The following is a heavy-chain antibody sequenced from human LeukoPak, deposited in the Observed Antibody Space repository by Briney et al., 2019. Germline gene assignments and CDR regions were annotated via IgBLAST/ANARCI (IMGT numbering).Heavy chain of an antibody. Sequence: ASVKVSCKASGYTFTSYGISWVRQAPGQGLEWMGWISAYNGNTNYAQKLQGRVTMTTDTSTSTAYMELRSLRSDDTAVYYCARYVVAYYGILTGYSTNWFDPWGQGTLVTVSS. CDR2: ISAYNGNT. CDR3: ARYVVAYYGILTGYSTNWFDP. J-gene: IGHJ5*02. D-gene: IGHD3-9*01. V-gene: IGHV1-18*01. CDR1: GYTFTSYG.